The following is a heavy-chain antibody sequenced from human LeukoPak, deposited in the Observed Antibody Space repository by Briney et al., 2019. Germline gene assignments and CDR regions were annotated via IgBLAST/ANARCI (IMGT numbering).Heavy chain of an antibody. CDR1: GGSVTSSIDY. CDR3: ARHGLRGGYTEDS. V-gene: IGHV4-39*01. D-gene: IGHD5-24*01. CDR2: LHHSGLT. J-gene: IGHJ4*02. Sequence: SETLSLTCTVSGGSVTSSIDYWAWIRQPPGKGLEWIGSLHHSGLTYYNPSLKSRVTMSVDTSKNQFSVKLTSVTATDTAVYYCARHGLRGGYTEDSWGLGTLVTVSS.